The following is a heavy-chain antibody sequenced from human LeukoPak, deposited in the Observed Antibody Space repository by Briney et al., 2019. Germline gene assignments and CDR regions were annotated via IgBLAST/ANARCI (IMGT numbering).Heavy chain of an antibody. CDR3: AREGGDRPGDYCDY. D-gene: IGHD3-16*02. V-gene: IGHV1-46*01. CDR1: GYTFTSYY. CDR2: INPTGAST. J-gene: IGHJ4*02. Sequence: ASVKVSCKASGYTFTSYYMHWVRQAPGQGLEWMGTINPTGASTRYAQKFQGRVTMTRDTSTNTVYMELSSLRSEDMAVYYCAREGGDRPGDYCDYWGQGTLVTVSS.